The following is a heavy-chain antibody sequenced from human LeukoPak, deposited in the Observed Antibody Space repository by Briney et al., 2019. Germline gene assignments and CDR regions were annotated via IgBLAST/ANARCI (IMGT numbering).Heavy chain of an antibody. CDR1: EFTFSSYW. V-gene: IGHV3-7*02. CDR2: LNQDGSER. D-gene: IGHD3-10*01. J-gene: IGHJ4*02. CDR3: AKCGTGSNFDY. Sequence: GRSLRLSCVASEFTFSSYWMSWVRQPPGKGLEWVAHLNQDGSERYYVDSVKGRFTISRENVKNSLYLQMNSLRAEDTAVYYCAKCGTGSNFDYWGQGMLVTVSS.